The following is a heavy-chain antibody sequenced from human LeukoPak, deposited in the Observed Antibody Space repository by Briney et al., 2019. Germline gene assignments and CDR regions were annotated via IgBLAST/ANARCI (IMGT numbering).Heavy chain of an antibody. CDR3: SRGSVQLHGMDV. Sequence: GGSLRLSCAASGFTFSSYSMNWVRQAPGKGLEWVSSISSSSSYIYYADSVKGRFTISRDNAKNSLYLQMNSLRAEDTAVYYCSRGSVQLHGMDVWGQGTTVTVSS. V-gene: IGHV3-21*01. CDR2: ISSSSSYI. D-gene: IGHD5-18*01. J-gene: IGHJ6*02. CDR1: GFTFSSYS.